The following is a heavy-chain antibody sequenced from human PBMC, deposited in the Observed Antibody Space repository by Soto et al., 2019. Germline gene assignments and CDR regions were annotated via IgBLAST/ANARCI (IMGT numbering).Heavy chain of an antibody. CDR3: ARDARIGTDWYFDL. CDR2: ISYDGSEK. Sequence: QVQLVASGGGVVQPGRSLRLSCAASGFSFSSYAMHWVSQAPGSGLDWVAAISYDGSEKYYADSVKGRFTIYRDNSKNTLYLQRNSRRVEDTAVYYCARDARIGTDWYFDLWGRGTLVTVSS. J-gene: IGHJ2*01. CDR1: GFSFSSYA. D-gene: IGHD1-26*01. V-gene: IGHV3-30-3*01.